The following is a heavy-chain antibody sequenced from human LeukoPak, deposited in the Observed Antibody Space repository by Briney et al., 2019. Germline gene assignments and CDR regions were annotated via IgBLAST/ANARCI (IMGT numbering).Heavy chain of an antibody. CDR2: LSGSGGDT. CDR1: GFTFNSYA. Sequence: GGSLRLSCVTSGFTFNSYAMRCVRQAPGKGLEWGSGLSGSGGDTDSADSVRGRFTISRDNTRNTLYLQINSLRSENTAVYYCAKDAMATVTYFDYWGQGSLVTVSS. V-gene: IGHV3-23*01. D-gene: IGHD4-17*01. CDR3: AKDAMATVTYFDY. J-gene: IGHJ4*02.